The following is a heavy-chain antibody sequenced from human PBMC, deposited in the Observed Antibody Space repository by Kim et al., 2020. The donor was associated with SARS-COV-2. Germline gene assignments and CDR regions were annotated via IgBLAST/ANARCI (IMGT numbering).Heavy chain of an antibody. D-gene: IGHD6-13*01. CDR1: GFTFGDYA. Sequence: GGSLRLSCIPSGFTFGDYAMSWFRQAPGKGLEWVAFIRSKAYGATTEYAASVKGRFTISRDDSKTIAYLQMNSLQTEDTAIYYCNPYSSSYLPFDYWGQGTLVTVSS. J-gene: IGHJ4*02. CDR3: NPYSSSYLPFDY. CDR2: IRSKAYGATT. V-gene: IGHV3-49*03.